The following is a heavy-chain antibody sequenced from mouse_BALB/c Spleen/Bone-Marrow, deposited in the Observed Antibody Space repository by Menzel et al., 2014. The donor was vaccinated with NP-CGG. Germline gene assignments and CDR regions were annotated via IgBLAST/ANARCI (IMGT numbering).Heavy chain of an antibody. Sequence: VQLQQSGAELVKPGASVKLSCKASGYTFTGYWMHWVKQRPGQGLEWIGEINPSNGRTNYNEKFKSMATLTVDKSSSXXXXXXXXLTSEDSAVFYCARLIYGSSYIVDFWGQGTSVTVSS. CDR1: GYTFTGYW. D-gene: IGHD1-1*01. CDR2: INPSNGRT. V-gene: IGHV1S81*02. J-gene: IGHJ4*01. CDR3: ARLIYGSSYIVDF.